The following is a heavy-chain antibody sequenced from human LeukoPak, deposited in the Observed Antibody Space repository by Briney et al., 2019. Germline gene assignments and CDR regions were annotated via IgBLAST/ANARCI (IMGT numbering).Heavy chain of an antibody. D-gene: IGHD2-15*01. V-gene: IGHV1-69*13. Sequence: SVKVSCKASGYTFTSYYMHWVRQAPGQGLEWMGGIIPIFGTANYAQKFQGRVTITADESTSTAYMELSSLRSEDTAVYYCARGGCSGGSCYSRFRFDYWGQGTLVTVSS. CDR3: ARGGCSGGSCYSRFRFDY. CDR2: IIPIFGTA. J-gene: IGHJ4*02. CDR1: GYTFTSYY.